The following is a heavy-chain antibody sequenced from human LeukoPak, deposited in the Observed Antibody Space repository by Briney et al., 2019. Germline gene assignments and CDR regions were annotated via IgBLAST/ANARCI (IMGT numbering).Heavy chain of an antibody. CDR1: GGSFSGYY. J-gene: IGHJ3*02. Sequence: PSETLSLTCAVYGGSFSGYYWSWIRQPPGKGLEWIGEINHSGSTNYNPSLKSRVTISVDTSKNQFSLKLSSVTAADTAVYYCARDPICSSTSCPRSYAFDIWGQGTMVTVSS. CDR3: ARDPICSSTSCPRSYAFDI. CDR2: INHSGST. V-gene: IGHV4-34*01. D-gene: IGHD2-2*01.